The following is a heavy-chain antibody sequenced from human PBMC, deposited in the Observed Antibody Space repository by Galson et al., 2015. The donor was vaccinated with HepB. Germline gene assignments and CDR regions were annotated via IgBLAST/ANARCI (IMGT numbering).Heavy chain of an antibody. CDR3: ARSPVRFLDWLPYYDYYYMDV. Sequence: SVKVSCKASGYTFTDYAVNWVRQAPGQGLEWVGWMNSNTGKPTYAPGFAGRFVFSLDTSVTTAYLQISCLETDDTAVYYCARSPVRFLDWLPYYDYYYMDVWGEGTTVTVSS. CDR2: MNSNTGKP. CDR1: GYTFTDYA. V-gene: IGHV7-4-1*02. D-gene: IGHD3-3*01. J-gene: IGHJ6*03.